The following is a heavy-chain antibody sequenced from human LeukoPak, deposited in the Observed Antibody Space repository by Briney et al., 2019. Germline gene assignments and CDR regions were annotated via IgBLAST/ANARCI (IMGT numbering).Heavy chain of an antibody. CDR3: SRENGAFSPFGY. Sequence: SETLSLTCGVSGGSITSTNWWSCVRQPPGQGLEWIGEVSLSGLTNYNPTLNSRVIMALDTSKNHLSLNLTSVTAADTAVYFCSRENGAFSPFGYWGQGTLVTVPS. CDR2: VSLSGLT. J-gene: IGHJ4*02. CDR1: GGSITSTNW. D-gene: IGHD2-8*01. V-gene: IGHV4-4*02.